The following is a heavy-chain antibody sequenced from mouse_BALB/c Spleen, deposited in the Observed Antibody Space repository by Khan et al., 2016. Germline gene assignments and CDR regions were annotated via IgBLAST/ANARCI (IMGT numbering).Heavy chain of an antibody. D-gene: IGHD2-4*01. V-gene: IGHV3-2*02. Sequence: EVQLVESGPGLVKPSQSLSLTCTVTGYSITSDYAWNWIRQFPGNKLEWMGYISYSGSTSYNPSLKSRISITQDTSKNQFFLQLNSVTTEDTARYYCARGMITTFDYWGQGTTLTVSS. CDR1: GYSITSDYA. CDR2: ISYSGST. J-gene: IGHJ2*01. CDR3: ARGMITTFDY.